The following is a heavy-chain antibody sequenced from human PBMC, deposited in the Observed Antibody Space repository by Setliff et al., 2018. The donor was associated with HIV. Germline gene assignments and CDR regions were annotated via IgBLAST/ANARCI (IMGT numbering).Heavy chain of an antibody. D-gene: IGHD6-6*01. Sequence: GASVKVSCKASGGTFNINAVTWVRQAPGRGLEWVGAIIPLFGTANYAQKFQGRVTITADDSTSTVYMEVRSLRSADTAVYYCSKVSEHRTSSGSFYYCMDVWGEGTTVTVSS. CDR1: GGTFNINA. CDR3: SKVSEHRTSSGSFYYCMDV. J-gene: IGHJ6*03. V-gene: IGHV1-69*13. CDR2: IIPLFGTA.